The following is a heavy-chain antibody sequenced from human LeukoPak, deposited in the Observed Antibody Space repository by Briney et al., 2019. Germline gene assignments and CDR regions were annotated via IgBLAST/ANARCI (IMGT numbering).Heavy chain of an antibody. V-gene: IGHV3-30*18. Sequence: GSLRLSCAASGFTFSSYGMHWVRQAPGKGLEWVAVISYDGSNKYYADSVKGRFTISRDNSKNTLSLQMDSLRAEDTAVYFCAKDGSSGYYYGVWYWGQGTLVTVSS. CDR3: AKDGSSGYYYGVWY. D-gene: IGHD3-22*01. J-gene: IGHJ4*02. CDR2: ISYDGSNK. CDR1: GFTFSSYG.